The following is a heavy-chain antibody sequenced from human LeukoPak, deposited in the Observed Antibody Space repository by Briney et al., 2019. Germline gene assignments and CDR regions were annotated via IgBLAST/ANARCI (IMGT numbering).Heavy chain of an antibody. D-gene: IGHD5-18*01. Sequence: SETLSLPCTVSVDSMSSRYWICMRQPPGKGLEWFGYIYSSGSTNYNPSLESRVTISVDTTKYQFYLKLSSVPDADIAVYYCARRGYSTGWYYFDYWGQGTLVTVSS. CDR2: IYSSGST. J-gene: IGHJ4*02. CDR3: ARRGYSTGWYYFDY. CDR1: VDSMSSRY. V-gene: IGHV4-59*08.